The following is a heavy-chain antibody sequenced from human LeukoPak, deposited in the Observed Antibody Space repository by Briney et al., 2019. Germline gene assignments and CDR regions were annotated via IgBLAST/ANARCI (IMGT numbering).Heavy chain of an antibody. CDR2: ISSSGSTI. V-gene: IGHV3-48*04. J-gene: IGHJ6*04. D-gene: IGHD3-10*02. CDR1: GFTFSSYG. CDR3: AELGITMIGGV. Sequence: AESLRLSCAASGFTFSSYGMNWVRQAQGQGLGWVSYISSSGSTIYYADSVKGRFTISRDNAKNSLYLQMNSLRAEDTSVYYCAELGITMIGGVWGKGTTVTISS.